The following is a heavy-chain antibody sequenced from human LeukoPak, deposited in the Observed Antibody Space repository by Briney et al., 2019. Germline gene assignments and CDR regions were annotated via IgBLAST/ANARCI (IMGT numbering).Heavy chain of an antibody. CDR3: ARAFTIFGSWFDP. D-gene: IGHD3-3*01. J-gene: IGHJ5*02. CDR1: GGTFSSYA. V-gene: IGHV1-69*13. CDR2: IIPIFGTA. Sequence: ASVKVSCKASGGTFSSYAISWVRQAPGQGLEWMGGIIPIFGTANYAQKFQGRITITADESTSTAYMELSSLRSEDTAVYYYARAFTIFGSWFDPWGQGTLVTVSS.